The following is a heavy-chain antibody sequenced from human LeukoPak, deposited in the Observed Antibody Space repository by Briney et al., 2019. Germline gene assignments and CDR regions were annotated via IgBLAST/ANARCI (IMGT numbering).Heavy chain of an antibody. Sequence: GGSLRLSCAVSGFTFSSYAMSWVRQAPGKGLEWVSTFSGSGGSTYYADSVKGRFTISRDNSKNTLYLQMNSLRPEDTAVYYCARDPQRYISLAGYFDYWGQGTLVTVSS. CDR2: FSGSGGST. D-gene: IGHD6-19*01. CDR1: GFTFSSYA. J-gene: IGHJ4*02. CDR3: ARDPQRYISLAGYFDY. V-gene: IGHV3-23*01.